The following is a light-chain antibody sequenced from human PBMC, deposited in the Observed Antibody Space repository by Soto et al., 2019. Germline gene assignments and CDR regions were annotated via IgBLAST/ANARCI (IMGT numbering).Light chain of an antibody. J-gene: IGKJ5*01. CDR3: LQRNSYTIT. CDR2: AAS. CDR1: QTISSW. Sequence: DIQMTQSPSSLSASVGDRVTITCRASQTISSWLAWYQQTRGKAPKRXIYAASYLLSGVPSRFSGSGAETECTRTISSLQPEDVATDYCLQRNSYTITFGQGTRLEI. V-gene: IGKV1-17*01.